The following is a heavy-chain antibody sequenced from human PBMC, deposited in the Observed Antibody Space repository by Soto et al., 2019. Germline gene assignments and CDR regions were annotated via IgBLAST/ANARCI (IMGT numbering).Heavy chain of an antibody. J-gene: IGHJ4*02. CDR1: GGSISSGGYY. CDR2: IYYSGST. D-gene: IGHD3-9*01. V-gene: IGHV4-31*03. Sequence: SETLSLTCTVSGGSISSGGYYWSWIRQHPGKGLEWIGYIYYSGSTYYNPSLKSRVTISVDTSKNQFSLKLSSVTAADTAVYYCARGLFANYPTYYDILTGYYQPVYFDYCGQGTLVTVSS. CDR3: ARGLFANYPTYYDILTGYYQPVYFDY.